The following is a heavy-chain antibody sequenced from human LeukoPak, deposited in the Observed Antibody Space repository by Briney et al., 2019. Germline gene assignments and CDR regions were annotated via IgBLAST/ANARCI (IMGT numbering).Heavy chain of an antibody. CDR3: ARADDFWSGYYDY. J-gene: IGHJ4*02. CDR2: INHRGST. Sequence: SETLSLTCAVYGGSFSGYYWSWIRQPPGKGLEWIGEINHRGSTDYNPSLKSRVTISVDTAKNQFSLKLSSVTAADTAVYYCARADDFWSGYYDYWGQGTLVTVSS. CDR1: GGSFSGYY. V-gene: IGHV4-34*01. D-gene: IGHD3-3*01.